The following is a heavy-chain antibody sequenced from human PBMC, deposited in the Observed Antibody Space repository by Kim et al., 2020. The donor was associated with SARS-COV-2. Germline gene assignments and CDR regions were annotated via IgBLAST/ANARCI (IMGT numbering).Heavy chain of an antibody. V-gene: IGHV3-23*01. CDR1: GFTFSSYA. CDR2: ISGSGGST. D-gene: IGHD2-21*02. CDR3: AKDGLVVVTAIYFDY. J-gene: IGHJ4*02. Sequence: GGSLRLSCAASGFTFSSYAMSWVRQAPGKGLEWVSAISGSGGSTYYADSVKGRFTISRDNSKNTLYLQMNSLRAEDTAVYYCAKDGLVVVTAIYFDYWGQGTLVTVSS.